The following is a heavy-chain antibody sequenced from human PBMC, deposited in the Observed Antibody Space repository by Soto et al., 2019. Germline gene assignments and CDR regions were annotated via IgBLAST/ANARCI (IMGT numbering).Heavy chain of an antibody. D-gene: IGHD2-2*01. CDR2: INHSGST. V-gene: IGHV4-34*01. J-gene: IGHJ4*02. CDR3: ARGGPMRGSDLFDY. Sequence: PSETLSLTCAVYGGSFSGYYWSWIRQPPGKGLEWIGEINHSGSTNYNPSLKSRVTISVDTSKNQFSLKLSSVTAADTAVYYCARGGPMRGSDLFDYWGQGTLVTVSS. CDR1: GGSFSGYY.